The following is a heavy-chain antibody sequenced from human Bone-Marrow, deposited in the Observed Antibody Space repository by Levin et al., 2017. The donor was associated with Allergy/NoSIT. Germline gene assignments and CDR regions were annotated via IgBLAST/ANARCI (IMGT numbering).Heavy chain of an antibody. Sequence: PGGSLRLSCAASGFTFDDYAMHWVRQPPGKGLEWVSGIRWNSDDIEYADSVKGRFTISRDNAKNTLYLQMNNLRPEDTAFYYCTKDVTPFLRGGGSPQHFQQWGQGTLVVVSS. CDR3: TKDVTPFLRGGGSPQHFQQ. CDR1: GFTFDDYA. J-gene: IGHJ1*01. D-gene: IGHD4-23*01. CDR2: IRWNSDDI. V-gene: IGHV3-9*01.